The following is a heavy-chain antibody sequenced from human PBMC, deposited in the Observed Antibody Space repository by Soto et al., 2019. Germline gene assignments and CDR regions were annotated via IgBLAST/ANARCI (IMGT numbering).Heavy chain of an antibody. D-gene: IGHD6-19*01. CDR2: INAGNGNT. J-gene: IGHJ5*02. Sequence: ASVKVSCKASGYTFTSYAMHWVRQAPGQRLEWMGWINAGNGNTKYSQKFRGRVTITRDTSASTAYMELSSLRSEDTAVYYCARGRRLGYSSGWYDWFDPWGQGTLVTVSS. CDR1: GYTFTSYA. V-gene: IGHV1-3*01. CDR3: ARGRRLGYSSGWYDWFDP.